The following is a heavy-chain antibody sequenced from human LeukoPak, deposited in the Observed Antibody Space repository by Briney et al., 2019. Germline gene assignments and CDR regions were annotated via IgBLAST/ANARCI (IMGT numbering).Heavy chain of an antibody. J-gene: IGHJ6*03. D-gene: IGHD5-18*01. CDR3: ARGRYSYMDV. V-gene: IGHV4-34*01. Sequence: SETLSLTCAVSGGSFSGHYWNWIRQPPGKGLEWIGEINHGGSTNYNPSLKSRVTISVDTSRNQFSLKLNSVTAADTAVYYCARGRYSYMDVWGKGTTVTVSS. CDR1: GGSFSGHY. CDR2: INHGGST.